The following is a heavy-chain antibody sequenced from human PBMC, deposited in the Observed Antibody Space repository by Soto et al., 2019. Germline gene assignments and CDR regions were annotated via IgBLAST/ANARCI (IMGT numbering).Heavy chain of an antibody. D-gene: IGHD2-21*02. CDR3: AKADPGGMCRGVCSPDY. Sequence: QVHLVESGGGVVQPGQSLRLSCAASGFTFSTYAMHWFRQAPGKGLEWVAIISYDATNKFYGDSVKGRFTISRDNFKNTLSLTMSRVRPEATAVYYCAKADPGGMCRGVCSPDYWGQGTLFTVSS. J-gene: IGHJ4*02. CDR1: GFTFSTYA. CDR2: ISYDATNK. V-gene: IGHV3-30*18.